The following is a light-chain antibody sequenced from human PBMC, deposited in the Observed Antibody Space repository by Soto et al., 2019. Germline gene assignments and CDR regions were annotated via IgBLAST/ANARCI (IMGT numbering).Light chain of an antibody. CDR2: DAS. V-gene: IGKV3-11*01. Sequence: EIVLTQSPATLSLSPGARAPLSCRASQSVSNFLAWYQQQPGQAPRLLIYDASNRATGIPVRFSGSGSGTDFTLTISSLEPEDFGLYYCQQRSDWFTFGQGTRLEIK. J-gene: IGKJ5*01. CDR1: QSVSNF. CDR3: QQRSDWFT.